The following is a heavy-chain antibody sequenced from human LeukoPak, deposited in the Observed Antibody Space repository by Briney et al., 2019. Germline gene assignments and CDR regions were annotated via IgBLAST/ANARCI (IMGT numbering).Heavy chain of an antibody. V-gene: IGHV4-4*07. D-gene: IGHD3-10*01. Sequence: SETLSPTCTVSGVSISSYYWSWIRQPAGKGLEWIGRIHTSGSTNYNPSLKSRVTMSVDTSKNQFSLKLSSVTAADTAVYYCARDRYYYGSGSYYFDYWGQGTLVTVSS. J-gene: IGHJ4*02. CDR1: GVSISSYY. CDR2: IHTSGST. CDR3: ARDRYYYGSGSYYFDY.